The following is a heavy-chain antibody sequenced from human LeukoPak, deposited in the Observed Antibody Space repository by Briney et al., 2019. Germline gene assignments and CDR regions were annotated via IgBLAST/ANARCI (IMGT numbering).Heavy chain of an antibody. CDR2: ISGSGNKT. V-gene: IGHV3-23*01. Sequence: GGSLRLSCAASGFTFSHFAMSWVRQAPGKGLHWVSTISGSGNKTYDADSVKGRFTISRNNSKNTLYLQMTGLRAEDTAVYYCAKLKRVGIAPFDDWGQGTLVTVSS. CDR1: GFTFSHFA. D-gene: IGHD3-10*01. CDR3: AKLKRVGIAPFDD. J-gene: IGHJ4*02.